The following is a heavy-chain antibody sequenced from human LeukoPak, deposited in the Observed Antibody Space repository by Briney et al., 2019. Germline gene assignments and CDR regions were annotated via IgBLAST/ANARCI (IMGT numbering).Heavy chain of an antibody. J-gene: IGHJ5*02. CDR1: GFTFSSYG. CDR3: ARDSLGTSSGWFDP. V-gene: IGHV3-33*01. Sequence: GRSLKLSCAASGFTFSSYGMHWVRQAPGKGLEWVAVIWHDGSNKYYADSVKGRFTISRDNSKNTLCLQTNSLRAEDTAVYYCARDSLGTSSGWFDPWGQGTLVTVSS. D-gene: IGHD6-19*01. CDR2: IWHDGSNK.